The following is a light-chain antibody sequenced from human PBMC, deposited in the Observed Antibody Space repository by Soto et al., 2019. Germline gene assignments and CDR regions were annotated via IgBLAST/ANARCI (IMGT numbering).Light chain of an antibody. CDR2: SNY. V-gene: IGLV1-44*01. Sequence: QSVLTQPPSASGTPGQRVTISCSGSNSNIGSSSVSWYQHLPGTAPKLLIYSNYQRPSGVPDRFSVSKSGTSASLAISGLQSEDEADYYCAAWDDSLNGLVFGGGTKLTVL. CDR1: NSNIGSSS. CDR3: AAWDDSLNGLV. J-gene: IGLJ2*01.